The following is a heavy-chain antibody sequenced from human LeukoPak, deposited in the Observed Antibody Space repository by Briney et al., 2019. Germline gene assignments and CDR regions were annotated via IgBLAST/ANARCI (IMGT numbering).Heavy chain of an antibody. J-gene: IGHJ3*02. CDR2: IGYDGSDK. D-gene: IGHD3-9*01. CDR1: GFTFSSYG. Sequence: GGSLRLSCAASGFTFSSYGMHWVRQAPGKGLEWVAVIGYDGSDKYYADSVKGRFTISRDNSKNTLYLQMNSLRAEDTAVYYCAREDDTAAFDIWGQGTMVTVSS. V-gene: IGHV3-33*01. CDR3: AREDDTAAFDI.